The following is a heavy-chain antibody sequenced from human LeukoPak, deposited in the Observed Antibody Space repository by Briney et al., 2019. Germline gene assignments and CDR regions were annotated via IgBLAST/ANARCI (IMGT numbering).Heavy chain of an antibody. D-gene: IGHD1-1*01. Sequence: HTGGSLRLSCAASGFTFSSYEMNWVRQAPGKGLEWVSYISSSGSTIYYADSVKGRFTISRDNAKNSLYLQMNSLRAEDTAVYYCARDHWNDGGDYWGQGTLVTVSS. V-gene: IGHV3-48*03. CDR2: ISSSGSTI. J-gene: IGHJ4*02. CDR3: ARDHWNDGGDY. CDR1: GFTFSSYE.